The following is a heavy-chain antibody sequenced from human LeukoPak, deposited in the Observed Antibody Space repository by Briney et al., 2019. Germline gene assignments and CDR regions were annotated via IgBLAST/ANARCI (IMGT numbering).Heavy chain of an antibody. CDR2: INARGDT. Sequence: SETLSLTCAVYGWSFNDYYWNWIRQPPGKGLEWIGKINARGDTNYNPSLKSRVTISVDTSKKQFSLRFTSTIAADTAVYYCVRGQVPAARGYNWFDPWGQGTLVTVSS. D-gene: IGHD2-2*01. CDR1: GWSFNDYY. J-gene: IGHJ5*02. V-gene: IGHV4-34*01. CDR3: VRGQVPAARGYNWFDP.